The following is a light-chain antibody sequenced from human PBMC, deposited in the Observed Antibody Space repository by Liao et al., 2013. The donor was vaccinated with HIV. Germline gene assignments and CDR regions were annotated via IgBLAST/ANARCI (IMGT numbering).Light chain of an antibody. CDR1: KLGDKF. Sequence: SYEMTQPPSVSVSPGQTATITCSGDKLGDKFASWYQQKPGQSPVLVIYQDNKRPSGIPERFSGSSSGNTATLTISGTQTMDEADYYCQVWGTTTDHWVFGGGTKLTVL. V-gene: IGLV3-1*01. CDR3: QVWGTTTDHWV. J-gene: IGLJ3*02. CDR2: QDN.